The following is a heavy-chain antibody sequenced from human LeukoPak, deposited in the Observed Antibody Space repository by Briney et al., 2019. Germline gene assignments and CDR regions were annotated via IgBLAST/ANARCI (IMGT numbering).Heavy chain of an antibody. CDR3: ANSRYDSSGYYGIIGY. Sequence: PGWSLRLSCAASGFTFSSYSMNWVRQAPGKGLEGVSSISSSSSYIYYADSVKGRFTISRDNAKNSLYLQMNSLRAEDTAVYYCANSRYDSSGYYGIIGYWGQGTLVTVSS. V-gene: IGHV3-21*01. J-gene: IGHJ4*02. CDR1: GFTFSSYS. D-gene: IGHD3-22*01. CDR2: ISSSSSYI.